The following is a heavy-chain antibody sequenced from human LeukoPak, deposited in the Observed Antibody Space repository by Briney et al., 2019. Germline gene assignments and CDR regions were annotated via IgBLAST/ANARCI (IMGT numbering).Heavy chain of an antibody. Sequence: ASVKVSCKASGYTFTGSYMHWVRQAPGQGLEWMGWINAGNGNTKYSQKFQGRVTITRDTSASTAYMELSSLRSEDTAVYYCAREAMGWFDPWGQGTLVTVSS. D-gene: IGHD5-18*01. V-gene: IGHV1-3*01. CDR3: AREAMGWFDP. CDR1: GYTFTGSY. J-gene: IGHJ5*02. CDR2: INAGNGNT.